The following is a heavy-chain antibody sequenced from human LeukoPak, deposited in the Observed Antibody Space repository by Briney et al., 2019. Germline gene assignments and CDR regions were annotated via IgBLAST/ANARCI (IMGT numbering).Heavy chain of an antibody. D-gene: IGHD2/OR15-2a*01. Sequence: PGGPLRLSCSASRFTFSSFAMHWVRQAPGKGLEYVAAISRNGGSTYYADSVKGRFTISRDNSKSTLYLQMSSLRAEDTAVYLFVKDLRSDFMGVLSRYLSYWGQGTLVTVSS. CDR1: RFTFSSFA. CDR2: ISRNGGST. J-gene: IGHJ4*02. V-gene: IGHV3-64D*09. CDR3: VKDLRSDFMGVLSRYLSY.